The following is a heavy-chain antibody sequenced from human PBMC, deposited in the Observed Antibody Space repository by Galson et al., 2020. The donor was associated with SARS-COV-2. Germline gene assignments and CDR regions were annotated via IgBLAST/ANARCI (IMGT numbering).Heavy chain of an antibody. D-gene: IGHD3-10*01. CDR2: IDRNWRNT. CDR3: ARDFDGSGRLLDL. V-gene: IGHV3-64*02. Sequence: TGGSLRLSCAASGFTFSPYIMHWVRQAPGKALEYVSGIDRNWRNTYSGDSVKGRFTISRDNAKSTLYLQMRSLSADDMAMYYCARDFDGSGRLLDLWGQGALVAVCS. J-gene: IGHJ5*02. CDR1: GFTFSPYI.